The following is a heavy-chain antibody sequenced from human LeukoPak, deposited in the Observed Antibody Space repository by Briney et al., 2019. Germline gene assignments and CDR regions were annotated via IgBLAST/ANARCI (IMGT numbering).Heavy chain of an antibody. D-gene: IGHD1-26*01. J-gene: IGHJ4*02. CDR3: RSGSYYGTWDY. Sequence: PSETLSLTCAVYGGSFSGYYWSWIRQPPGKGLEWIGEINHSGSTNYNPSLKSRVTISVDTSKNQFSLKLSSVTAADTAVYYCRSGSYYGTWDYWGQGTLVTVSS. V-gene: IGHV4-34*01. CDR2: INHSGST. CDR1: GGSFSGYY.